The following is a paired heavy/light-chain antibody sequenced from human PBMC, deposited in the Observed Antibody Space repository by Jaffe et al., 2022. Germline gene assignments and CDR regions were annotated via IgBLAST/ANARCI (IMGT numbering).Heavy chain of an antibody. CDR3: VRYMRGYVPY. D-gene: IGHD5-12*01. CDR2: IKEDGSEN. J-gene: IGHJ4*02. Sequence: EVQLVESGGDLVQPGGSLRLSCAVSGFTFSAYWMAWVRQAPGKGLEWVATIKEDGSENYYVDSVKGRLTISRDNAKNSLYLQMNSLRAEDTAVYYCVRYMRGYVPYWGQGTLVTVSS. CDR1: GFTFSAYW. V-gene: IGHV3-7*03.
Light chain of an antibody. Sequence: DVVMTQSPLSLPVTLGQPASISCRSSQSLVHSDGNTYLHWFQQRPGQSPRRLIYKVSNRDSGVPDRFSGSGSGTDFTLKISRVEAEDVGIYYCMQGIHWPYTFGQGTKLEIK. CDR2: KVS. CDR3: MQGIHWPYT. V-gene: IGKV2-30*02. J-gene: IGKJ2*01. CDR1: QSLVHSDGNTY.